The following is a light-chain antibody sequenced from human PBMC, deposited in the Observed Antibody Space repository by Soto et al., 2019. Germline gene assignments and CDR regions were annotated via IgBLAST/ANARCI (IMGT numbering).Light chain of an antibody. V-gene: IGLV1-40*01. Sequence: QSVLTQPPSVSGAPGQRVTISCTGSSSNIGAGYDVHWYQQLPGTAPQLLLYGNSNRPSGVPDRFSGSKSGTSASLAITGLQAEDEADYYCQSYDSSLSFYVFGTGTKVTVL. CDR3: QSYDSSLSFYV. CDR1: SSNIGAGYD. J-gene: IGLJ1*01. CDR2: GNS.